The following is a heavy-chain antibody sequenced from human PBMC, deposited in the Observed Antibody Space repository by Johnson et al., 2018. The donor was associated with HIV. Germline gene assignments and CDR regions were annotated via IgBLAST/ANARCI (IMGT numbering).Heavy chain of an antibody. CDR1: GFTFSSYG. Sequence: QVQLVESGGGVVQSGGSLRLSCAASGFTFSSYGMHWVRQAPGKGLEWVAVIWYDGSNKYYADSEKGRYTISRDNSKNTLYLQMNSLRAEDTAVYYCAKELALYRSGYGGDAVDIWGQGTMVTVSS. J-gene: IGHJ3*02. CDR2: IWYDGSNK. D-gene: IGHD6-19*01. CDR3: AKELALYRSGYGGDAVDI. V-gene: IGHV3-33*06.